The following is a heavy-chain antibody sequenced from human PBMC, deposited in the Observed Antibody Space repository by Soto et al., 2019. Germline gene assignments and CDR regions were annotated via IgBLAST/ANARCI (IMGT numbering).Heavy chain of an antibody. CDR3: ARAGCDGGSCYTLVGLRYGMDV. Sequence: QVQLVESGGGVVQPGRSLRLSCAASGFTFSSYVMYWVRQAPGKGLEWVVVISYDGNNKYYADSVKGRFTISRDNSKNTLYRQMNSVRAEDTAVYYCARAGCDGGSCYTLVGLRYGMDVWGQGTTVTVSS. CDR2: ISYDGNNK. D-gene: IGHD2-15*01. V-gene: IGHV3-30-3*01. J-gene: IGHJ6*02. CDR1: GFTFSSYV.